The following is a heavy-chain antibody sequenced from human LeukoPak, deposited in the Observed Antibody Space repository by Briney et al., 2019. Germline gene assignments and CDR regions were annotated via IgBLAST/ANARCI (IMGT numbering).Heavy chain of an antibody. CDR3: ARITVTTDGYYYYYMDV. CDR1: GYTFTSYD. D-gene: IGHD4-11*01. J-gene: IGHJ6*03. CDR2: MNPNSGNT. V-gene: IGHV1-8*01. Sequence: ASVKVSCKASGYTFTSYDINWVRQATGQGLEWMGWMNPNSGNTGYAQKFQGRVTMTRNTSISTGYGELSSLRSEDTAVYYYARITVTTDGYYYYYMDVWGKGTTVTVSS.